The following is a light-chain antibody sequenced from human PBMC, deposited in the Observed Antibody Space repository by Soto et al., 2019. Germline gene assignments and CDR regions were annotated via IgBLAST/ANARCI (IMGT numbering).Light chain of an antibody. J-gene: IGKJ2*01. CDR3: QKYNTAPYT. CDR1: RSISTY. Sequence: TQMTQSPSSLSASVGDAVTITCRASRSISTYLAWYQQRPGKVPQLLISGASTLESGVPARFSGSGSGTDFALTISSLQPEDGAIYYCQKYNTAPYTFGQGTKLEIK. V-gene: IGKV1-27*01. CDR2: GAS.